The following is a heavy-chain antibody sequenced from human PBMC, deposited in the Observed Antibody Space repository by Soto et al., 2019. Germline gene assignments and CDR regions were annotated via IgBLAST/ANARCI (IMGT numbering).Heavy chain of an antibody. CDR1: GFSISTSGVG. D-gene: IGHD3-10*01. CDR2: IYWDDDK. J-gene: IGHJ4*02. V-gene: IGHV2-5*02. CDR3: AHRDGNMVRGVISFDY. Sequence: QITLKESGPTLVKPTQTPTLTCIFSGFSISTSGVGVGRIRQPPGKALEWLALIYWDDDKRYSPILKSRLTITKDTSKNQVVLTMTNMDPVDTATYYCAHRDGNMVRGVISFDYWGQGTLVTVSS.